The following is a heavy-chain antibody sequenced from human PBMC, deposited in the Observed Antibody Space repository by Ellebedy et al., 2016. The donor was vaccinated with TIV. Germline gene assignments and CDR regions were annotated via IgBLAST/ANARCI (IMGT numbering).Heavy chain of an antibody. Sequence: PGGSLRLSCAASGFILSRFTMHWVRRAPGKGLEWVAVMSFDGRNTDYADCVKVRFTISRDKSKDTLYLRMNSLRADDTAVYFCASLGGYGNLPLGYWGQGALVTVSS. J-gene: IGHJ4*02. CDR1: GFILSRFT. V-gene: IGHV3-30*04. D-gene: IGHD2-15*01. CDR3: ASLGGYGNLPLGY. CDR2: MSFDGRNT.